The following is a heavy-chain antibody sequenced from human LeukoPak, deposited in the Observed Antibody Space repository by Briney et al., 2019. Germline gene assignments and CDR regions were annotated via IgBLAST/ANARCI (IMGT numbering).Heavy chain of an antibody. CDR2: IYSGGNT. D-gene: IGHD4-17*01. CDR1: GFTFSNYW. Sequence: GGSLRLSCAVSGFTFSNYWMSWARQAPGKGLEWVSFIYSGGNTHYSDSVKGRFTISRDNSKNTLYLQMNSLRADDTAVYYCARRAGEYSHPYDYWGQGTLVTVSS. V-gene: IGHV3-53*01. CDR3: ARRAGEYSHPYDY. J-gene: IGHJ4*02.